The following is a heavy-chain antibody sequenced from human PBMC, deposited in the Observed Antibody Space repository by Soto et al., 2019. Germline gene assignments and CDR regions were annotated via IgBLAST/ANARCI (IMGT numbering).Heavy chain of an antibody. J-gene: IGHJ4*02. CDR1: GFTFIYYS. CDR3: ARDPVGVDSTFFFDS. V-gene: IGHV3-21*01. CDR2: ISSSTTYI. D-gene: IGHD2-21*01. Sequence: PGGSLRLSGAASGFTFIYYSMTWVRQSPGWGLEWVSSISSSTTYISYADSVRGRFTISRDNAKNSLYLQMSSLRADDTAVYYCARDPVGVDSTFFFDSWGQGTLVTVSS.